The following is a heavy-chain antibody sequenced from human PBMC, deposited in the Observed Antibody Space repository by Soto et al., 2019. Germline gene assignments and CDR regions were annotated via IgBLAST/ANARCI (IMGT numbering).Heavy chain of an antibody. CDR1: GYTFNDYY. V-gene: IGHV1-8*01. D-gene: IGHD5-12*01. CDR3: ARGRRTRSGYDLDD. Sequence: QVQLVQSGTEVKKPGASVKVSCKASGYTFNDYYINWVRQAAGQGLEWMGWMNPASGNTGYAQKFQGRVTMTRNISIRTAYMEVSGLRSEDTAVYYCARGRRTRSGYDLDDWGQGTLVTVSS. J-gene: IGHJ4*02. CDR2: MNPASGNT.